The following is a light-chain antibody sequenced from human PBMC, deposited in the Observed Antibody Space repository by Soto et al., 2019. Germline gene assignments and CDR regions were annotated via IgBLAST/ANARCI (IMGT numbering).Light chain of an antibody. CDR2: GNS. CDR1: SSNIGAGYD. J-gene: IGLJ2*01. CDR3: QSYAPRLGAVV. V-gene: IGLV1-40*01. Sequence: QSVLTQPPSVSGAPGQRVTISCTGSSSNIGAGYDVHWYQQLPGTAPKLLIYGNSNRPSGVPDRFSGSKSGTSASLAITGLQAGGGGVNNCQSYAPRLGAVVSGGGT.